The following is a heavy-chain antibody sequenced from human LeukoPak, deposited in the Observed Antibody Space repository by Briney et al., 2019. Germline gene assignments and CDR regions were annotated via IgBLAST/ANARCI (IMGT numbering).Heavy chain of an antibody. D-gene: IGHD3-3*01. CDR1: GGSISSSSYY. CDR3: ASNNFWSGYYTGWFDP. V-gene: IGHV4-39*07. CDR2: IYYSGST. J-gene: IGHJ5*02. Sequence: SETLSLTCTVSGGSISSSSYYWGWIRQPPGKGLEWIGSIYYSGSTYYIPSLKSRVTISVDTSRNQFSLKLSSVTAADTAVYYCASNNFWSGYYTGWFDPWGQGTLVTVPS.